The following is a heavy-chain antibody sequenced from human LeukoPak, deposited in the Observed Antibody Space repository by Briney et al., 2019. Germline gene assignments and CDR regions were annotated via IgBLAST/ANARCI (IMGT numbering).Heavy chain of an antibody. D-gene: IGHD3-9*01. V-gene: IGHV4-61*02. Sequence: SETLSLTCTVSGDSISSGDYYWSWIRQPAGKGLEWIGRISSSGSTNYNPSLKSRVTISVDTSKNQFSLKLSSVTAADTAVYYCARVPQYYDILTGYSAAYNWFDPWGQGTLVTVSS. J-gene: IGHJ5*02. CDR3: ARVPQYYDILTGYSAAYNWFDP. CDR1: GDSISSGDYY. CDR2: ISSSGST.